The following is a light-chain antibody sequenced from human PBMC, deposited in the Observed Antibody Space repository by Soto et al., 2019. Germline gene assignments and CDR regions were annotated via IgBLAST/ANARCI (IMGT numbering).Light chain of an antibody. CDR2: KDS. J-gene: IGLJ1*01. CDR3: QSADSSGTYPYV. Sequence: SYELTQPPSVSVSPGQTARITCSGDALPKQYAYWYQQKPGQAPVLVIYKDSERPSGIPERFSGSSSGTTVTLTISGVQAEDETDYYCQSADSSGTYPYVFGTGTKGTAL. V-gene: IGLV3-25*02. CDR1: ALPKQY.